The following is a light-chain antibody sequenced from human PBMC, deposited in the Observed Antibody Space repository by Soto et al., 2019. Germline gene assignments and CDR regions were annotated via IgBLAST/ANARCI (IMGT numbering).Light chain of an antibody. J-gene: IGKJ4*01. Sequence: DIQMTQSPSSLSVSVGDRVTITCRASQTISTYLNWFQKKPGKAPQLLIYGASSLQSGVPSRFSGSGSGTDFTLTITGLQSEDSATYFCHQCFSPLLTFGGGTKVDI. CDR1: QTISTY. CDR2: GAS. V-gene: IGKV1-39*01. CDR3: HQCFSPLLT.